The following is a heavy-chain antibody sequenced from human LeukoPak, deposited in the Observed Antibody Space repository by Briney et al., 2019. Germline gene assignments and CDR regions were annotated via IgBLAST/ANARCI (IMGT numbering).Heavy chain of an antibody. V-gene: IGHV4-30-4*01. Sequence: SETLSLTCTVSGGSISSGDYYWSWIRQPPGKGLEWIGYTYYSGSTYYNPSLKSRVTISVDTSKNQFSLKLSSVTAADTAVYYCARSYCSSTSCSHYYYYGMDVWGQGTTVTVSS. J-gene: IGHJ6*02. CDR3: ARSYCSSTSCSHYYYYGMDV. CDR2: TYYSGST. D-gene: IGHD2-2*01. CDR1: GGSISSGDYY.